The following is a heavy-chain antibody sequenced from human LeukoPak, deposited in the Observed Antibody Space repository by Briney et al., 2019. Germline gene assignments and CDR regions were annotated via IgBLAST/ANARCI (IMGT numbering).Heavy chain of an antibody. D-gene: IGHD3-10*01. CDR1: GGSFSGYY. V-gene: IGHV4-34*01. J-gene: IGHJ5*02. CDR3: ARRTPSARWFDP. Sequence: SETLSLTCAVYGGSFSGYYWSWIRQPPGKGLEWIGEINHSGSTNYNPSLKSRVTISVDTSKNQFSLKLSSVTAADTAVYYCARRTPSARWFDPWGQGTLVTVSS. CDR2: INHSGST.